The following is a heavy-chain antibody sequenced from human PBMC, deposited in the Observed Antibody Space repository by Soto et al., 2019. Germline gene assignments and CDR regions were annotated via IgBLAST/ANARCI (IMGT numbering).Heavy chain of an antibody. V-gene: IGHV4-59*01. CDR1: GGSISSYY. D-gene: IGHD5-18*01. CDR2: IYYSGST. J-gene: IGHJ4*02. Sequence: SETLSLTCTVSGGSISSYYWSWIRQPPGKGLEWIGYIYYSGSTNYNPSLKSRVTISVDTSKNQFSLKLSSVTAADTAVYYCARTDTAMVRGYYFDYWGQGTLVTVSS. CDR3: ARTDTAMVRGYYFDY.